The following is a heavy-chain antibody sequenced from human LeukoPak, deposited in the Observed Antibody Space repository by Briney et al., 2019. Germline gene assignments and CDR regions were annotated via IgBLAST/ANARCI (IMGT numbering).Heavy chain of an antibody. CDR3: ARAGDYYDSSGYSDY. Sequence: PGGSLRLSCAASGFTFSSYAMHWVRQAPGKGLEWVAVISYDGSNKYYADSVKGRFTISRDNSKNTLYLQMNSLRAEDTAVYYCARAGDYYDSSGYSDYWGQGTLVTVSS. J-gene: IGHJ4*02. V-gene: IGHV3-30-3*01. D-gene: IGHD3-22*01. CDR1: GFTFSSYA. CDR2: ISYDGSNK.